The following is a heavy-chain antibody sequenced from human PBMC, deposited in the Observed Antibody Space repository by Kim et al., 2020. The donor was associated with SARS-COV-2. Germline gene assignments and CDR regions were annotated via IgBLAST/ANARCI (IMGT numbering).Heavy chain of an antibody. CDR2: IKNKTDGGTT. Sequence: GGSLRLSCAASGFTLSNAWMSWVRQAPGKGLEWVGRIKNKTDGGTTDYAAPVKGRFTISRDDSKSTLYLQMNSLKTEDTAVYYCSTVHYGSGNLYWGQGTLVTVSS. J-gene: IGHJ4*02. D-gene: IGHD3-10*01. CDR1: GFTLSNAW. V-gene: IGHV3-15*01. CDR3: STVHYGSGNLY.